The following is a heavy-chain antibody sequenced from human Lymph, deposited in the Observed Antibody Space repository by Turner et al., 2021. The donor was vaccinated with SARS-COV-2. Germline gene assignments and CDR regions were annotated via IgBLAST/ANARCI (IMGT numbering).Heavy chain of an antibody. CDR3: ARRAAPGMGGGVFYYYYGMDV. Sequence: QVQLVQSGAEVKKPGSSVKVSCKASGGTFSSYAISWVRQAPGQGLEWMGGIIPILGIANYAQRFQGRVTITADKSTSKAYLELRSLGDEETAGYYWARRAAPGMGGGVFYYYYGMDVWGQGTTVTVSS. D-gene: IGHD6-13*01. V-gene: IGHV1-69*10. CDR1: GGTFSSYA. CDR2: IIPILGIA. J-gene: IGHJ6*02.